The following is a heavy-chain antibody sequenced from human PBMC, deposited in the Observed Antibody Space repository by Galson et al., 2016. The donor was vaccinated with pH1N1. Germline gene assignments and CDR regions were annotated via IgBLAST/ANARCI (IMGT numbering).Heavy chain of an antibody. CDR3: ARRYYFDY. CDR1: GYTLSRYY. J-gene: IGHJ4*02. V-gene: IGHV1-46*03. Sequence: SGYTLSRYYMHWLRQAPGQGLEWMGIIDPSSGNTTYAQKFQGRVTMTHDTATNTVYMELSSLRSDDTAVYYCARRYYFDYWGQGTLVAVSS. CDR2: IDPSSGNT.